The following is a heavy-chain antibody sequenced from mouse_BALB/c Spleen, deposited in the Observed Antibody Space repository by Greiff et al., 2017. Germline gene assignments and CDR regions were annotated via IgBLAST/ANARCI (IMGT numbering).Heavy chain of an antibody. CDR3: ARGTTVVESYWYFDV. V-gene: IGHV3-8*02. CDR2: ISYSGST. Sequence: VQLQQSGPSLVKPSQTLSLTCSVTGDSITSGYWNWIRKFPGNKLEYMGYISYSGSTYYNPSLKSRISITRDTSKNQYYLQLNSVTTEDTATYYCARGTTVVESYWYFDVWGAGTTVTVSS. J-gene: IGHJ1*01. CDR1: GDSITSGY. D-gene: IGHD1-1*01.